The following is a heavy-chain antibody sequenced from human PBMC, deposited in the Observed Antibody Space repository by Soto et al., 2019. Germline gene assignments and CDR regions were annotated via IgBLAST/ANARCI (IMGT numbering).Heavy chain of an antibody. J-gene: IGHJ6*02. CDR2: ISGYNGDT. Sequence: QVQLEQSGAEVKKPGASVKVSCKASGYTFTRSGISWVRQAPGQGPEWMGWISGYNGDTNYAQTFQGTVTMTTDTSTSTAYMELRSLRSDDTAVYYCAREGVAPYYYYGMDVWGQGTPVTVSS. CDR1: GYTFTRSG. D-gene: IGHD5-12*01. V-gene: IGHV1-18*01. CDR3: AREGVAPYYYYGMDV.